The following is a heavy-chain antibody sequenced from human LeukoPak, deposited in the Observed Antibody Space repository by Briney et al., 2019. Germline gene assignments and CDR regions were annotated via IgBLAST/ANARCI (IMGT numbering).Heavy chain of an antibody. D-gene: IGHD3-10*01. J-gene: IGHJ5*02. CDR1: GGSISSGDYY. CDR3: ASSPTRYSSDTGTYYHNWFDP. V-gene: IGHV4-30-4*01. CDR2: IYHSGSI. Sequence: SETLSLTCTVSGGSISSGDYYWSWVRQPPGRGLEWIAYIYHSGSIYYSPSLTSRLTISVDTSKNQFSLKLSSVTAADTAVYYCASSPTRYSSDTGTYYHNWFDPWGQGALVTVSS.